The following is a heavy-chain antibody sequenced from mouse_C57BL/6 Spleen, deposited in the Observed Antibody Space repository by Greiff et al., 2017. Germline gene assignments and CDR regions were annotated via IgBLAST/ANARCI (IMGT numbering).Heavy chain of an antibody. V-gene: IGHV1-52*01. CDR2: IDPSASGT. J-gene: IGHJ2*01. CDR3: ARRDTGVAFDY. CDR1: GYTFTSYW. Sequence: QVQLQQPGAELVRPGSSVKLSCKASGYTFTSYWMHWVKQRPIQGLEWIGNIDPSASGTHYNQKFKVKATLTVDKSSSTAYMQLSSMTAEDTAVDYCARRDTGVAFDYWGKGTTLTVSA. D-gene: IGHD1-1*01.